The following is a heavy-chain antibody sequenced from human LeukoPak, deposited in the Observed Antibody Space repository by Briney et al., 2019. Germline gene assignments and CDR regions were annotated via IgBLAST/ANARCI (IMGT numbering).Heavy chain of an antibody. CDR1: GYSFTSYW. V-gene: IGHV5-51*01. CDR3: ARGRDCSTTRCFGTDY. Sequence: GESLKISCKGSGYSFTSYWIGWVRQMPGKGLEWMGIIYPGDSDTRYSPSFQGQVTISADKSITTAYLQWSSLKASDTAMYYCARGRDCSTTRCFGTDYWGQGTLVTVSS. CDR2: IYPGDSDT. J-gene: IGHJ4*02. D-gene: IGHD2-2*01.